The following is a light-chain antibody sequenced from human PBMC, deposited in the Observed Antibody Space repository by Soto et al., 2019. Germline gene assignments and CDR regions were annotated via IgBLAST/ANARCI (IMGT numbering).Light chain of an antibody. Sequence: QSALTQPASVSGSPGQSITISCTGNSSDVGGYNYVAWYQQHPGKAPKLMIYEVSNRPSGVSHRFSGSKSGNTASLTISGLQAEDEADYFCSSYRSSTLSVFGTGTKLTVL. CDR1: SSDVGGYNY. V-gene: IGLV2-14*01. CDR2: EVS. J-gene: IGLJ1*01. CDR3: SSYRSSTLSV.